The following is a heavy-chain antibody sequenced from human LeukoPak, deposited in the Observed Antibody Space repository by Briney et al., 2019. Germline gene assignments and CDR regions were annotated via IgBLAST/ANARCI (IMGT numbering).Heavy chain of an antibody. Sequence: ASVKVSCKASGYTFTSYYMHWVRQAPGQGLEWMGIINPSGGSTSYAQKFQGRVTMTRDTSTSTVYMELSSLSSEDTAVYYCARTRTYYYDSSGYHFDYWGQGTLVTVSS. V-gene: IGHV1-46*01. D-gene: IGHD3-22*01. CDR3: ARTRTYYYDSSGYHFDY. CDR2: INPSGGST. J-gene: IGHJ4*02. CDR1: GYTFTSYY.